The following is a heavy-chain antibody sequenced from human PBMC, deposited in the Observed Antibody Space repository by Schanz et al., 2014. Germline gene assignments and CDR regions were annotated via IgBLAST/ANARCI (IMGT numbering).Heavy chain of an antibody. CDR3: AKHVRSLTGNDY. CDR1: GFSFRKSA. J-gene: IGHJ4*02. V-gene: IGHV3-23*01. D-gene: IGHD3-9*01. Sequence: EVQLLESGGGLVQPGGSLRLSCAASGFSFRKSAMSWVRQAPGKGLEWVSNISPTGSSTYYADSVKGRFTISRDNSKNTLYLQMNSLRAEDTAVYYCAKHVRSLTGNDYWGQGTLVTVSS. CDR2: ISPTGSST.